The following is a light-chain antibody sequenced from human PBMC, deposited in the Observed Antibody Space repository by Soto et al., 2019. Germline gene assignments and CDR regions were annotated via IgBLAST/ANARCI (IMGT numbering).Light chain of an antibody. J-gene: IGKJ2*04. V-gene: IGKV2-28*01. CDR1: QSLLHSNAYTY. CDR3: PGAVTVLGRCS. CDR2: VGS. Sequence: DIVMTQSPLSLPVNPGEPASISCRSSQSLLHSNAYTYLDWYLQKPGQSPQILIYVGSNRASGVLVRFRGRGRGFDDTLEVSRLAAGSARVSYVPGAVTVLGRCSV.